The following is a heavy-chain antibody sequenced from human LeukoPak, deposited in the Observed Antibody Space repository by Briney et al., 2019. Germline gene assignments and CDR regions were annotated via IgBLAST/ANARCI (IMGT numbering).Heavy chain of an antibody. CDR3: ASRSGGGSPLGY. Sequence: PGGSLRLSCAASGFTFSSYSMNWVRQAPGKGLEWVSSISSSSSYIYHADSVKGRFTISRDNAKNSLYLQMNSLRAEDTAVYYCASRSGGGSPLGYWGQGTLVTVSS. D-gene: IGHD1-26*01. CDR2: ISSSSSYI. J-gene: IGHJ4*02. V-gene: IGHV3-21*01. CDR1: GFTFSSYS.